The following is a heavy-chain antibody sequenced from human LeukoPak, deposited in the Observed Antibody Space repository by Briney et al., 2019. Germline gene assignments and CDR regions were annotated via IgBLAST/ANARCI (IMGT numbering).Heavy chain of an antibody. J-gene: IGHJ4*02. V-gene: IGHV4-59*04. CDR1: GDSISAFY. CDR3: ARAEGYHLPLD. CDR2: MFHSGDT. Sequence: WETLSLTCTVSGDSISAFYWSWIRQPPGKGPEWIGDMFHSGDTYYNPSLMSRVTMSVDTSKNQFSLKVKSVTAADTAVYYCARAEGYHLPLDWGQGTLVTVSS. D-gene: IGHD2-2*01.